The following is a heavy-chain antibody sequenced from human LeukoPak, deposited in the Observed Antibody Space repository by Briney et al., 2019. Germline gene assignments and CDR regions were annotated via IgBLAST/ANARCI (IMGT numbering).Heavy chain of an antibody. CDR1: GYTFTGYY. V-gene: IGHV1-2*06. CDR3: VREAAPTTFDP. D-gene: IGHD1-14*01. CDR2: INPNSGGT. J-gene: IGHJ5*02. Sequence: ASVKVSCKTSGYTFTGYYMYWVRQAPGQGLEWMGRINPNSGGTNYAQKFQGRVTMTRDTSISTAYMELSRLRSDDTAVYYCVREAAPTTFDPWGQGTLVTVSS.